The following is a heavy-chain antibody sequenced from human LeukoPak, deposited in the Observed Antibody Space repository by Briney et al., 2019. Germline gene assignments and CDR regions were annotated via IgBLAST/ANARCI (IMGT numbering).Heavy chain of an antibody. Sequence: ASVKVSCRASGYTFTGYYMHWVRQAPGQGLEWMGWINPNSGGTNYAQKFQGRVTMTRDTSISTAYMELSRLRSDDTAVYYCAREGVANNWFDPWGQGTLVTVSS. CDR1: GYTFTGYY. CDR2: INPNSGGT. V-gene: IGHV1-2*02. J-gene: IGHJ5*02. CDR3: AREGVANNWFDP. D-gene: IGHD3-3*01.